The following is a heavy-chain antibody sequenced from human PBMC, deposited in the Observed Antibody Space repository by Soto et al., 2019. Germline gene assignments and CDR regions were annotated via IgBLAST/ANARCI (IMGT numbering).Heavy chain of an antibody. Sequence: EMQLVESGGNWIQPGGSLRLSCAASGFRVSDNSMTWVRQAPGKGLEWISVIHSDATTYFADSVKGRFIISRDNSNNTVYLQMNSLRAEDTATYYCARELSVSWYNWFDPWGQGTLVTVSS. D-gene: IGHD6-13*01. CDR1: GFRVSDNS. V-gene: IGHV3-53*01. CDR2: IHSDATT. J-gene: IGHJ5*02. CDR3: ARELSVSWYNWFDP.